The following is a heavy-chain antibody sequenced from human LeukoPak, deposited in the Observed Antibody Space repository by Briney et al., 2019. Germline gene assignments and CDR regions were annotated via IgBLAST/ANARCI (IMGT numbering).Heavy chain of an antibody. CDR1: GFTFSSYG. Sequence: GGSLRLSCAASGFTFSSYGIHWVRQAPGKGLEWVTFIGYDGRNKYYADSVKGRFTISRDNSKNTLYLQMNSLRAEDTAVYYCARANPPSGYLKAFDIWGQGTMVTVSS. V-gene: IGHV3-30*02. CDR3: ARANPPSGYLKAFDI. CDR2: IGYDGRNK. D-gene: IGHD3-22*01. J-gene: IGHJ3*02.